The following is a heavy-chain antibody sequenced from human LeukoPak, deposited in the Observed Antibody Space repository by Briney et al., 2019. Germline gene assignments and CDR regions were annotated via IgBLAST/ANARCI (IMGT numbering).Heavy chain of an antibody. Sequence: PSETLSLTCTVSGGSISNYCLIWIRQPPGKGLEWIGYIYYSGSTIYNPSLKSRVTISVDTSKTQFSLKLSSVTAADTAVYYCARMGNYGANSYYFDYWGQGTLVTVSS. J-gene: IGHJ4*02. CDR2: IYYSGST. V-gene: IGHV4-59*01. D-gene: IGHD4-23*01. CDR3: ARMGNYGANSYYFDY. CDR1: GGSISNYC.